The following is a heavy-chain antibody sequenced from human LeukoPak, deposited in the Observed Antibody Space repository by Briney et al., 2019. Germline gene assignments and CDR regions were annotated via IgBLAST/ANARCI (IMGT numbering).Heavy chain of an antibody. D-gene: IGHD3-3*01. V-gene: IGHV3-7*01. Sequence: GGSLRLSCAASGFTFSSSWMSWVRQAPERGLEWVANIKLDGSEEHSVDSVKGRFTISRNNAKNSLYLQMNSLRAEDTAVYYCAGVPPQRITILGAFDIWGQGTMVTVSS. CDR2: IKLDGSEE. CDR3: AGVPPQRITILGAFDI. J-gene: IGHJ3*02. CDR1: GFTFSSSW.